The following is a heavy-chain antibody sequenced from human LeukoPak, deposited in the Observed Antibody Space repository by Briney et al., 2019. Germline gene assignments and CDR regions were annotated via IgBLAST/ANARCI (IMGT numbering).Heavy chain of an antibody. CDR3: ARDWEMATIGSRFDP. Sequence: ASVKVSCKASLGTFGSYAISWVRQAPGQGLEWMGGIIPIFGTANYAQKFQGRVTITADESTSTAYMELSSLRSEDTAVYYCARDWEMATIGSRFDPWGQGTLVTVSS. D-gene: IGHD5-24*01. CDR2: IIPIFGTA. V-gene: IGHV1-69*01. J-gene: IGHJ5*02. CDR1: LGTFGSYA.